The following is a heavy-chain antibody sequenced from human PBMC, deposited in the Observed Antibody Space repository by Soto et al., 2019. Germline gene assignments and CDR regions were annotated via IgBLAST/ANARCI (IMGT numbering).Heavy chain of an antibody. CDR1: GGSISSYY. CDR3: ARGSWYSYWFDP. D-gene: IGHD6-13*01. J-gene: IGHJ5*02. CDR2: IYYSGST. Sequence: PSETLSLTCTVSGGSISSYYWSWIRQPPGKGLEWIGYIYYSGSTNYNPSLKSRVTISVDTSKNQFSLKLSSVTAADTAVYYCARGSWYSYWFDPWGQGTLVTVSS. V-gene: IGHV4-59*01.